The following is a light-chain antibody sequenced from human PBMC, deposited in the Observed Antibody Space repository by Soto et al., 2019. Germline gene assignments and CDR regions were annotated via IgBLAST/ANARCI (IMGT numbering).Light chain of an antibody. Sequence: QAVVTQPPSASGSPGQSVTISCTGTSSDVGGYKYVSWYQQHPGKAPKLMIHEVSKRPSGVPDRFSGSKSGNTASLTVSGLQAEDEADYYCSSYAGSILVFGGGTKLTVL. CDR1: SSDVGGYKY. CDR2: EVS. J-gene: IGLJ2*01. V-gene: IGLV2-8*01. CDR3: SSYAGSILV.